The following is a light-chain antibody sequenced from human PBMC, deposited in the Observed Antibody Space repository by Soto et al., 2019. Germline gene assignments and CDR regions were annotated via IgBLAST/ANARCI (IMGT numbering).Light chain of an antibody. CDR1: QSVSSD. J-gene: IGKJ1*01. CDR3: QQYNNWPRT. V-gene: IGKV3-15*01. Sequence: EIVMTQSPATLSVSPGERATLSCRASQSVSSDLAWYQQKPGQSPRLLMFRTSSRATGFPARFSGSGSGTEFNLTISSLQSEDFAIYYCQQYNNWPRTFGQGTKV. CDR2: RTS.